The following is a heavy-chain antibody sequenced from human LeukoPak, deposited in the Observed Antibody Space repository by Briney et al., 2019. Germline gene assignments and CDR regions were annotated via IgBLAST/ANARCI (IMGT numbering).Heavy chain of an antibody. CDR2: ISSSSSTI. Sequence: GGSLRLSCAASGFTFSSYSMNWVRQAPGKGLEWVSYISSSSSTIYYADSVKGRFTISRDNAKNSLYLQMNSLRAEDTAVYYCAREEGVEMATITGYYMDVWGKGTTVTVSS. J-gene: IGHJ6*03. V-gene: IGHV3-48*01. CDR1: GFTFSSYS. D-gene: IGHD5-24*01. CDR3: AREEGVEMATITGYYMDV.